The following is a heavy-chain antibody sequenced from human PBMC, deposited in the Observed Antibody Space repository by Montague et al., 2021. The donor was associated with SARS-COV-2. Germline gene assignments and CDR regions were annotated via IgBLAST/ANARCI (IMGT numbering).Heavy chain of an antibody. CDR3: ARGDGQYYGSGTYPYY. J-gene: IGHJ4*02. CDR2: IYYSGST. V-gene: IGHV4-59*01. CDR1: GGSITSYY. D-gene: IGHD3-10*01. Sequence: SETLSLTCTVSGGSITSYYWSWIRQPPGKGLEYIGDIYYSGSTNYNPSLKSRVTMSVDTSKNQFSLKLSSVTAADTAVYYCARGDGQYYGSGTYPYYWGQGTLVTVSS.